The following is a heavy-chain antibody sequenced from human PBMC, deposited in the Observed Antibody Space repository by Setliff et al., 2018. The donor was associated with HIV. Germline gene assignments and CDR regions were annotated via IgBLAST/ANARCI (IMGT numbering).Heavy chain of an antibody. CDR1: GGSISSGVFY. CDR2: IYYSGST. J-gene: IGHJ3*02. V-gene: IGHV4-31*03. Sequence: PSETLSLTCTVSGGSISSGVFYWSWIRTHPGRGLEWIGYIYYSGSTYYNPSLKSRVPVSVVTSKNHLSLRLSSVTAADTAVYYCARSCEERSAVRGLAIAFDIWGPGTKVTVSS. D-gene: IGHD3-10*01. CDR3: ARSCEERSAVRGLAIAFDI.